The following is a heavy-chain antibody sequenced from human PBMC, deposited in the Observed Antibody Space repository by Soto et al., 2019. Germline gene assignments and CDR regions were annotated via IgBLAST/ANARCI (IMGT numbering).Heavy chain of an antibody. CDR1: GYTLTELA. D-gene: IGHD3-22*01. J-gene: IGHJ4*02. V-gene: IGHV1-24*01. CDR2: FDPEDGET. CDR3: ATTGDYNATSGYYHY. Sequence: ASGKVSWKVSGYTLTELAMHWVREAPGKGLEWMGGFDPEDGETIYAQKFQGRVTMTEDTSTDTAYMELSSLRSEDTAVYYCATTGDYNATSGYYHYCGQGTLVTVSS.